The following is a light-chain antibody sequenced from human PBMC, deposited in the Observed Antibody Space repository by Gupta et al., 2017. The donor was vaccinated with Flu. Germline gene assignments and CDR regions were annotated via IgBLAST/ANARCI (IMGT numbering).Light chain of an antibody. J-gene: IGLJ3*02. CDR2: ANN. CDR1: SPNIGKNP. V-gene: IGLV1-44*01. Sequence: QPELTQPPSAPGTPGQRVTGSCPGDSPNIGKNPVSWYQHLTGAAPKLLIYANNERASGVPDRFSGSRSGTSASLAIAGLQSEDEAEYYCAAWDDYLDGPVFGGGTKLTVL. CDR3: AAWDDYLDGPV.